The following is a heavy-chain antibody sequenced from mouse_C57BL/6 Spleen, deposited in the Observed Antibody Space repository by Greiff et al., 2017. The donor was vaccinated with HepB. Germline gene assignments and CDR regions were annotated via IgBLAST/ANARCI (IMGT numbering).Heavy chain of an antibody. CDR2: IYPRSGNT. Sequence: QVQLKQSGAELARPGASVKLSCKASGYTFTSYGISWVKQRTGQGLEWIGEIYPRSGNTYYNEKFKGKATLTADKSSSTAYMELRSLTSEDSAVYFCARGGLRRDYYAMDYWGQGTSVTVSS. CDR1: GYTFTSYG. J-gene: IGHJ4*01. V-gene: IGHV1-81*01. D-gene: IGHD2-2*01. CDR3: ARGGLRRDYYAMDY.